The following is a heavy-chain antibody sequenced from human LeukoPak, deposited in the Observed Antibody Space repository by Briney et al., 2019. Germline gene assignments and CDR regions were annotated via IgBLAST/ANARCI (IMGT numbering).Heavy chain of an antibody. Sequence: SETLSLTCAVYGGSFSGYYWSWIRQPPGKGLEWIGEINHSGSTNYNPSLKSRVTISVDTSKNQFSPKLSSVTAADTAVYYCARHRCSGGSCYPMNWFDPWGQGTLVTVSS. CDR2: INHSGST. CDR3: ARHRCSGGSCYPMNWFDP. D-gene: IGHD2-15*01. CDR1: GGSFSGYY. J-gene: IGHJ5*02. V-gene: IGHV4-34*01.